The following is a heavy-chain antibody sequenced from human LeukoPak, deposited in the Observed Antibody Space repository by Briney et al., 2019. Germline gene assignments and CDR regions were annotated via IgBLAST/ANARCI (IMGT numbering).Heavy chain of an antibody. J-gene: IGHJ4*02. CDR3: ARSPSTIGWNWGYYFDF. CDR2: ISTTGST. V-gene: IGHV4-4*07. CDR1: GVAISDYF. D-gene: IGHD1-7*01. Sequence: SETLSLTCSVSGVAISDYFWSWIRQPAGRDLEWIGRISTTGSTCFNPSLQSRVRMSVDSSKTHFSLRLGSVTAADTAVYYCARSPSTIGWNWGYYFDFWGQGHLVTVSS.